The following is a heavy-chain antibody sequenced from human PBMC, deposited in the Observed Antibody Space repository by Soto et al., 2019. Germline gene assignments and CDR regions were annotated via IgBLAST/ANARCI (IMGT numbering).Heavy chain of an antibody. D-gene: IGHD6-13*01. J-gene: IGHJ4*02. CDR1: GGSISSGGYY. V-gene: IGHV4-31*03. Sequence: SSETLSLTCTVSGGSISSGGYYWSWIRQHPGKGLEWIGYIYYSGSTYYNPSLKSRVTISVDTSKNQFSLKLSSVTAADTAVYYCARVPQEYSSSWYYFDYWGQGTLVTVSS. CDR2: IYYSGST. CDR3: ARVPQEYSSSWYYFDY.